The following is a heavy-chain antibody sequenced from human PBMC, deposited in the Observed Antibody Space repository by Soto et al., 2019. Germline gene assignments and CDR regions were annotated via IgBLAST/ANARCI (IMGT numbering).Heavy chain of an antibody. J-gene: IGHJ4*02. Sequence: PSETLSLPCTVSGGSTSSGDYYWSWIRQSPGKGLEWIGNIYYSGNTFYNPSLKSRVTISVDTSKNQLYLHLSAVTAADTAIFYCASIAAPGTTHFDFWGQGTLVTVSS. CDR1: GGSTSSGDYY. V-gene: IGHV4-39*01. D-gene: IGHD6-13*01. CDR3: ASIAAPGTTHFDF. CDR2: IYYSGNT.